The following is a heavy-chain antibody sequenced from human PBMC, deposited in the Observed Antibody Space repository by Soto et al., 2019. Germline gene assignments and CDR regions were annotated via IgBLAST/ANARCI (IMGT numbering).Heavy chain of an antibody. CDR2: IIGGPANRA. CDR1: GFTFGDRA. V-gene: IGHV3-23*01. D-gene: IGHD6-19*01. CDR3: AKDKMEQWLVGGYFEN. J-gene: IGHJ4*02. Sequence: EVQLLESGGGLVQPGGSLRLSCVASGFTFGDRAMGWVRQTPGRGLQWVAAIIGGPANRAYYTESVKGRFTISRDNSKSTLYLQMNSLRAGDRAVYYCAKDKMEQWLVGGYFENWGQGALVTVSS.